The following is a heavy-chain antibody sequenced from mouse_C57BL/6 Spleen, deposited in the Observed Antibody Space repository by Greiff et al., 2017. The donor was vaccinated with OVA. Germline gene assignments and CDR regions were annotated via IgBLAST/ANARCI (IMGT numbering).Heavy chain of an antibody. CDR2: IRSKSNNYAT. D-gene: IGHD4-1*01. V-gene: IGHV10-1*01. Sequence: EVHLVESGAGLVQPKGSLKLSCAASGFSFNTYAMNWVRQAPGKGLEWVARIRSKSNNYATYYAVSVKDRFTISRDDSESMLYLQMNNLKAEDTAMYYCVRLPLTGRNAKGYWGQRTSVTV. CDR3: VRLPLTGRNAKGY. CDR1: GFSFNTYA. J-gene: IGHJ4*01.